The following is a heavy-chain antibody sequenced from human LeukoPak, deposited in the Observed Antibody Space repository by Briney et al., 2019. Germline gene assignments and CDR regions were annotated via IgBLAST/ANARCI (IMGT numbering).Heavy chain of an antibody. CDR3: ARSRRPSSTSLGFDP. V-gene: IGHV4-59*01. CDR1: GGSISSYY. D-gene: IGHD2-2*01. Sequence: SETLSLTCTVSGGSISSYYWSWIRQPPGKGLEWIGYIYYSGSTNYNPSLRSRVTISIDTSKNQFSLNLSSVTAADTAVYYCARSRRPSSTSLGFDPWGQGTLVTVSS. CDR2: IYYSGST. J-gene: IGHJ5*02.